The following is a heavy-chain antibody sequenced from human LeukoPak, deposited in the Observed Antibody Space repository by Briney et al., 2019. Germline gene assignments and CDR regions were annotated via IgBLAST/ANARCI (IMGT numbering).Heavy chain of an antibody. CDR3: ARGASSRSGYCSSTSCRNWFDP. CDR1: GGSISSGSYY. J-gene: IGHJ5*02. CDR2: IYTSGST. V-gene: IGHV4-61*02. D-gene: IGHD2-2*03. Sequence: SETLSLTCTVSGGSISSGSYYWSWIRQPAGKGLEWIGRIYTSGSTNYNPSLKSRVTISVDTSKNQFSLKLSSVTAADTAVYYCARGASSRSGYCSSTSCRNWFDPWGQGTLVTVSS.